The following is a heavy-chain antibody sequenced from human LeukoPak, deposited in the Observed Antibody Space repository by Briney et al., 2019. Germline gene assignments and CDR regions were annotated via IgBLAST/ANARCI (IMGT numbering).Heavy chain of an antibody. CDR1: GFTFSSYA. V-gene: IGHV3-30*04. D-gene: IGHD3-9*01. CDR3: ARDLTYYDILTGLFY. J-gene: IGHJ4*02. Sequence: PGRSLRLSCAASGFTFSSYAMHWVRQAPGKGLDWVAVISYDGSNKYYADSVKGRFTISRDNSKNTLYLQMNSLRAEDTAVYYCARDLTYYDILTGLFYWGQGTLVTVSS. CDR2: ISYDGSNK.